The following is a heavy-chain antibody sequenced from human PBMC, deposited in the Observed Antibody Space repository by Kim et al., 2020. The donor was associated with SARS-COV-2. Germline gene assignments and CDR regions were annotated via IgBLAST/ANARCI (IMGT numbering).Heavy chain of an antibody. D-gene: IGHD1-26*01. CDR2: IIPIFGTA. J-gene: IGHJ4*02. V-gene: IGHV1-69*13. Sequence: SVKVSCKASGGTFSSYAISWVRQAPGQGLEWMGGIIPIFGTANYAQKFQGRVTITADESTSTAYMELSSLRSEDTAVYYCARERGIVGATPPWGYFDYWGQGTLVTVSS. CDR1: GGTFSSYA. CDR3: ARERGIVGATPPWGYFDY.